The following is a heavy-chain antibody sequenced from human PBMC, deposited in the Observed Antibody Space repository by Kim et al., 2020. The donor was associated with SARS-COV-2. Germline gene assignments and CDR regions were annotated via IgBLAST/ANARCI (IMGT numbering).Heavy chain of an antibody. J-gene: IGHJ3*02. V-gene: IGHV1-2*06. CDR3: ASGSIYSLRYFDWSNDAFDS. Sequence: ASVKVSCKASGYTFTGYYMHWVRQAPGQGLEWMGRINPNSGGTNYAQKFQGRVTMTRDTSISTAYMELSRLRSDDTAVYYCASGSIYSLRYFDWSNDAFDSWGQVTMITVSS. CDR1: GYTFTGYY. D-gene: IGHD3-9*01. CDR2: INPNSGGT.